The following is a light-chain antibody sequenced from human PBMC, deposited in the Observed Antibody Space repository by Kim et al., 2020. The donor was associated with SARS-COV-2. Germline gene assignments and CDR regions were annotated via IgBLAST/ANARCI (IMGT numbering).Light chain of an antibody. V-gene: IGLV3-1*01. J-gene: IGLJ3*02. CDR2: QDS. CDR3: QAWDSSTAV. CDR1: KLGDKY. Sequence: VSPGQTASITCSGEKLGDKYACWYQQKPGQSPVLVIYQDSKRPAGIPERFSGSNSGNTATLTISGTQAMDEADYYCQAWDSSTAVFGGGTQLTVL.